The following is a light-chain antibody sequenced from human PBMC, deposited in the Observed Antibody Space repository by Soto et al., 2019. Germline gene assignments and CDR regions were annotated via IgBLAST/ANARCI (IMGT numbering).Light chain of an antibody. CDR3: QQLATAPLT. Sequence: EIGLTQSPGTLSLSPGERATLSCRASQSVSSSYLAWYQQKPGQAPRLLIYGASNRATGIPDRFSGSGSGTDFTVTISRLEPEDSAVYYCQQLATAPLTFGQGTRLEIK. J-gene: IGKJ5*01. CDR1: QSVSSSY. V-gene: IGKV3-20*01. CDR2: GAS.